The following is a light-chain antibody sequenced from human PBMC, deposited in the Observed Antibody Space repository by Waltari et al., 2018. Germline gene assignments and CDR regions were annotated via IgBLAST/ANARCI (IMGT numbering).Light chain of an antibody. CDR2: LAS. Sequence: DIVLTQSPDSLAVSLGERATINCRSSQSSFAKSTDRNSLAWYQQKPGQSHKLRIYLASTRQSGVPDRFSGSGSGTDFTVTINSLQAEDVAVYYCQPYFTTSSFGPGTKVEIK. CDR3: QPYFTTSS. CDR1: QSSFAKSTDRNS. J-gene: IGKJ3*01. V-gene: IGKV4-1*01.